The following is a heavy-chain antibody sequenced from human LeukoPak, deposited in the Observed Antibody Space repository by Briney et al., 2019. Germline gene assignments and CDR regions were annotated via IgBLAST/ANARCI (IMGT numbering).Heavy chain of an antibody. CDR1: GGTFSSYA. CDR3: ARTTLYYDSSGYYPSPVGP. D-gene: IGHD3-22*01. Sequence: SVNVSCKASGGTFSSYAISWVRQAPGQGLEWMGGIIPIFGTANYAQKFQGRVTITADESTSTAYMELSSLRSEDTAVYYCARTTLYYDSSGYYPSPVGPWGQGTLVTVSS. J-gene: IGHJ5*02. CDR2: IIPIFGTA. V-gene: IGHV1-69*01.